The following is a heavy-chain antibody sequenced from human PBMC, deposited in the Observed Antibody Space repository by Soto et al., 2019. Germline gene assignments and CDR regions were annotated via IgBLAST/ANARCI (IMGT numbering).Heavy chain of an antibody. V-gene: IGHV3-21*01. CDR2: ISSSSRYI. J-gene: IGHJ4*02. CDR1: GFTFSSYS. CDR3: ARSRSGGITDY. D-gene: IGHD2-15*01. Sequence: EVQLVESGGGLVKPGGSLRLSCAASGFTFSSYSMNWVRQAPGKGLEWVSSISSSSRYIYYADSVKGRFTISRDNANNSLYVQMLSLRAEATVVYYCARSRSGGITDYWGKGTLVTVSS.